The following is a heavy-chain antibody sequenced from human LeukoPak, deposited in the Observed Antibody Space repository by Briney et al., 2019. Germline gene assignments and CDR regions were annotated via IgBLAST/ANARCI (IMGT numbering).Heavy chain of an antibody. Sequence: PGGSLRLSCVASGFTFSSHWMSWVRQAPGKGLEWVANIKQDGSEKYYVDSVKGRFTISRDNAKNSLDLQMNSLRAEDTAAYYCARQSSGNYYRYGMDVWGQGTTVTVSS. D-gene: IGHD3-10*01. J-gene: IGHJ6*02. CDR3: ARQSSGNYYRYGMDV. CDR2: IKQDGSEK. CDR1: GFTFSSHW. V-gene: IGHV3-7*02.